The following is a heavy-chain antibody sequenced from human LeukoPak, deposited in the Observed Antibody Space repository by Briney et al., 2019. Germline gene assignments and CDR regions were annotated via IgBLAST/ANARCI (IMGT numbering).Heavy chain of an antibody. J-gene: IGHJ4*02. CDR3: ARWAGVTDQ. CDR1: GFTFENYW. D-gene: IGHD5-18*01. Sequence: GGSLRLSCVASGFTFENYWMSWVRLVPRKGPEWVANIKQDGSVEHYLESVKGRFTISRDNAKNSLFLQMNSLIAEDTAVYYCARWAGVTDQWGQGTQVTVSS. V-gene: IGHV3-7*03. CDR2: IKQDGSVE.